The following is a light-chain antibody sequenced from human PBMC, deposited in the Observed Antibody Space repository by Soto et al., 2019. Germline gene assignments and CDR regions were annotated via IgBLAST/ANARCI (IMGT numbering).Light chain of an antibody. CDR1: QTISTW. V-gene: IGKV1-5*01. J-gene: IGKJ5*01. Sequence: PSTLSASVGDRVTITCRASQTISTWLAWYQHKPGKAPNLLIYDASTLMSGVPSRFSGSGSGTEFTLTISSLQPGDFATYYCQQSETYPLTFGQGTRLEIK. CDR3: QQSETYPLT. CDR2: DAS.